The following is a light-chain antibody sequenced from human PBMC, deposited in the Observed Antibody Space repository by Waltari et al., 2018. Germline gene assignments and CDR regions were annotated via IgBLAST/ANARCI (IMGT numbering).Light chain of an antibody. CDR1: QSVSRT. CDR2: AAS. V-gene: IGKV3-20*01. CDR3: QHYVRLPAT. Sequence: EIVLTQSPGTLSLSPGERATLSCRASQSVSRTLAWYQQKPGQAPSLLIYAASTRAPGIPDRFSGSGSGTDFSLTISRLEPKDFAVYYCQHYVRLPATFGQGTKVEIK. J-gene: IGKJ1*01.